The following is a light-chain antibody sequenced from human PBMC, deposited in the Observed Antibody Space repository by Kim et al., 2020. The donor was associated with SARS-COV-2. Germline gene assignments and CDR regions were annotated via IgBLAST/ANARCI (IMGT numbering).Light chain of an antibody. V-gene: IGLV3-19*01. CDR3: NCRDSSGNSWV. J-gene: IGLJ3*02. CDR2: GKS. Sequence: SSELTQDPAVSVALGQKVRITCQGDSLRSYYASWYQQKPGQAPVLVIYGKSSRPSGIPDRFSGFTSGNTASLTITGAQAEDEADYYCNCRDSSGNSWVFGGGTQLTVL. CDR1: SLRSYY.